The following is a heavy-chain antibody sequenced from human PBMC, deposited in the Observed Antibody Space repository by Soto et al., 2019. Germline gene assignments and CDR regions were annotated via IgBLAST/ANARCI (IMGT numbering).Heavy chain of an antibody. Sequence: QVQXXXSGAXXKKPGSSVKXSXXXSGGXXXTYAMNWVRQAPGQGPEWMGDISPMFGAANYAPKFQGRVTITADESTGTSYMQLSSLTSEDTALYFCAREVQVHTPAFVYWGQGTLVTVSS. CDR2: ISPMFGAA. D-gene: IGHD3-10*01. CDR3: AREVQVHTPAFVY. CDR1: GGXXXTYA. J-gene: IGHJ4*02. V-gene: IGHV1-69*19.